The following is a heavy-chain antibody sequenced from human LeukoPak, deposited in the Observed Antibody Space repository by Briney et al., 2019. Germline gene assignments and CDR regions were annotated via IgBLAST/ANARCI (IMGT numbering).Heavy chain of an antibody. CDR1: GYTFTSYG. D-gene: IGHD6-13*01. CDR2: ISAYNGNT. V-gene: IGHV1-18*01. Sequence: GASVKVSCKASGYTFTSYGISWVRQAPGQGLEWMGWISAYNGNTNYAQKLQGRVTMTTDTSTSTAYMELRSLRSDDTAVYYCARGYPLSTTAAGTYFQHWGQGTLVTVSS. CDR3: ARGYPLSTTAAGTYFQH. J-gene: IGHJ1*01.